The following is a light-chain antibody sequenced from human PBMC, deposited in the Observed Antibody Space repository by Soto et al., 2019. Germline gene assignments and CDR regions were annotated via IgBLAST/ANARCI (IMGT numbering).Light chain of an antibody. Sequence: DIQMTQSPPSVSASVGDRVTITCRASQDISSWLAWYQQQPGKAPRLLIFAASRLQSGVPSRFSGSGSGTDFTLTISSLQPEDFATYYCQQANSFPGLTFGGGTKVEIK. CDR2: AAS. CDR1: QDISSW. J-gene: IGKJ4*01. CDR3: QQANSFPGLT. V-gene: IGKV1-12*01.